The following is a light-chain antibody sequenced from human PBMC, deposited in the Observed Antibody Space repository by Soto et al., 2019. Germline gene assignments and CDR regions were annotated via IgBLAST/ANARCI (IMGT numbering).Light chain of an antibody. CDR1: QDINIY. J-gene: IGKJ4*01. CDR2: DAS. CDR3: QQRSNWPLT. Sequence: EIVLTQSPATLSLSPGERATLSCRASQDINIYLVWYQQKPGQGPRLLIYDASNRATGIPARFSGSGSGTDFMLTISSLESEDFAVYYCQQRSNWPLTFGGGTKVEIK. V-gene: IGKV3-11*01.